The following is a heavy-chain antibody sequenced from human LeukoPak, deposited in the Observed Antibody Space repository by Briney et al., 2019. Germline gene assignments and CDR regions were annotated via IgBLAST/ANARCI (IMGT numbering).Heavy chain of an antibody. J-gene: IGHJ4*02. V-gene: IGHV1-69*17. CDR3: ASEEPPPYDSSGYYLY. D-gene: IGHD3-22*01. CDR1: GDTFSNYD. CDR2: TIPMFGI. Sequence: GSSVKVSCKASGDTFSNYDINWVRQAPGRGLEWMGGTIPMFGISQRFQGRVTVTADKSTNTAYMELSGLRSEDTAIYYCASEEPPPYDSSGYYLYWGQGTLVTVSS.